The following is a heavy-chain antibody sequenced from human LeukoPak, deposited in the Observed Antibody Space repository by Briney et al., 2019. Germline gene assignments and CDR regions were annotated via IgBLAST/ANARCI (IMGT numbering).Heavy chain of an antibody. V-gene: IGHV3-30*02. J-gene: IGHJ4*02. D-gene: IGHD1-26*01. Sequence: GGSLRLSCAASGFTFSSYGMHWVRPAPGKGLEWVAFIRYDGSNKYYADSVKGRLTISRDNSKTTLYLQMNSLRAEDTAVYFCAKDPDPHSGSSSVSPRLVGYYFDYWGQGTLVTVSS. CDR2: IRYDGSNK. CDR1: GFTFSSYG. CDR3: AKDPDPHSGSSSVSPRLVGYYFDY.